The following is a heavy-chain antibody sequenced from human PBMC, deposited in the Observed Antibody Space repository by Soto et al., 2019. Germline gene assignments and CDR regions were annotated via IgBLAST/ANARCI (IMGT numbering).Heavy chain of an antibody. Sequence: QVQLVQSGAEVKKPGASVKVSCKASGYTFTSYYMHWVRQAPGQGLEWMGIINPSGGSTSYAQKFQGRVTMTRDTSTSTVYMELSSLRSEDTAVYYCARCLLGANRCRYYFDYCGQGTLVTVSS. V-gene: IGHV1-46*01. CDR2: INPSGGST. CDR3: ARCLLGANRCRYYFDY. J-gene: IGHJ4*02. CDR1: GYTFTSYY. D-gene: IGHD1-26*01.